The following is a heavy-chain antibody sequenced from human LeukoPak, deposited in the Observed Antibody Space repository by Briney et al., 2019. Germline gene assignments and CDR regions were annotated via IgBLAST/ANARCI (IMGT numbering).Heavy chain of an antibody. CDR1: GGTFSRDV. V-gene: IGHV1-69*04. J-gene: IGHJ4*02. CDR3: AREQTVENYFDY. D-gene: IGHD6-19*01. Sequence: HGASVKVSCKASGGTFSRDVISWVRQAPGQGLEWMGRIIPVLGVANYAQNFQGRVTITADKSTSTAYMELSSLRYEDTAVYYCAREQTVENYFDYWGQGTLVTVSS. CDR2: IIPVLGVA.